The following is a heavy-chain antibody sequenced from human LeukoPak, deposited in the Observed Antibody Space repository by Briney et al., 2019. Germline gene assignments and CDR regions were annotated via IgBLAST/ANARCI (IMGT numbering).Heavy chain of an antibody. CDR2: INPNSGGT. D-gene: IGHD5-12*01. V-gene: IGHV1-2*02. Sequence: ASAKVSCKASGYIFTGYYMHWVRQAPGQGLEWMGWINPNSGGTNYAQNFQARVTMTRDTSISTAYMELSRLRSDDTAVYYCARDLSWLLDYWGQGTLVTVSS. CDR1: GYIFTGYY. J-gene: IGHJ4*02. CDR3: ARDLSWLLDY.